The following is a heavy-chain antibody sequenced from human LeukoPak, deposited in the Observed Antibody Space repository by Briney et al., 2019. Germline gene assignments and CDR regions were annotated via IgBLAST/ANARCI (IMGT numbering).Heavy chain of an antibody. CDR2: ISSSSSYI. V-gene: IGHV3-21*01. CDR3: ARDAPHYYDSSGHVNDAFDI. D-gene: IGHD3-22*01. J-gene: IGHJ3*02. Sequence: GGSLRLSCAASGFTFSSYSMNWVRQAPGKGLEWVSCISSSSSYIYYADSVKGRFTISRDNAKNSLYLQMNSLRAEDTAVYYCARDAPHYYDSSGHVNDAFDIWGQGTMVTVSS. CDR1: GFTFSSYS.